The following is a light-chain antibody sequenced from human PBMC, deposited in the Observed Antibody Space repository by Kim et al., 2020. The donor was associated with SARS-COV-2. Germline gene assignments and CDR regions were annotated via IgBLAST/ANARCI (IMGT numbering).Light chain of an antibody. CDR2: VNNDGSN. Sequence: AAMGGKIKLTWTLNSGHNGNDIAREQKEPEEGPRYLMKVNNDGSNSKGEGIPDRLSGSSAGAERYHNIYSIQSVDEADYYCQSWGVFGGGNELTVL. CDR3: QSWGV. J-gene: IGLJ3*02. V-gene: IGLV4-69*01. CDR1: SGHNGND.